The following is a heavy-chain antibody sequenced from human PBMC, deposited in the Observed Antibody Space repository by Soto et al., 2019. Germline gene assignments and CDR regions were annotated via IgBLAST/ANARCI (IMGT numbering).Heavy chain of an antibody. CDR2: ISSSSNYI. V-gene: IGHV3-21*01. J-gene: IGHJ6*02. Sequence: GVSLRLSCAASGFTFSSYSMNWVRQAPGKGLEWVSSISSSSNYIYYADSVKGRFTISRDNAKNSLYLQMNSLRAEDTAVYYCASISNSGDYYYYGMDVWGQGTTVTVSS. CDR3: ASISNSGDYYYYGMDV. D-gene: IGHD4-4*01. CDR1: GFTFSSYS.